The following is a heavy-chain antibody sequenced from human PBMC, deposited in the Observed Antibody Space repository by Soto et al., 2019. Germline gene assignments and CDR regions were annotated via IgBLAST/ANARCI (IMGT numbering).Heavy chain of an antibody. D-gene: IGHD3-22*01. CDR2: ISYDGSKK. V-gene: IGHV3-30*18. Sequence: QVQLVESGGGVVQPGRSLRLSCAASGFTFSTYGMHWVRQAPGKGLEWVAVISYDGSKKYYIDSVKGRFTISRDNSKNTRYLQMNSLRTEETAVYYCAKGADSTGYYNFDYWGQGTLVTVSS. J-gene: IGHJ4*02. CDR1: GFTFSTYG. CDR3: AKGADSTGYYNFDY.